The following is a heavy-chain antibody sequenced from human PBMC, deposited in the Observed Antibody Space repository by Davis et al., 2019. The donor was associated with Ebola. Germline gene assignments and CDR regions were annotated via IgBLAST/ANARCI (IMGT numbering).Heavy chain of an antibody. Sequence: HTGGSLRLSCAASGFTFSNYYLHWVRQAPGKGLEWVARIKTDGSTTGYADSVKGRFSISRDNTKNTLYLQMNSLRADDTAVYYCAKLRDVWLNVYNMDVWGQGTLVTVSS. CDR3: AKLRDVWLNVYNMDV. CDR2: IKTDGSTT. D-gene: IGHD1-1*01. CDR1: GFTFSNYY. J-gene: IGHJ6*02. V-gene: IGHV3-74*01.